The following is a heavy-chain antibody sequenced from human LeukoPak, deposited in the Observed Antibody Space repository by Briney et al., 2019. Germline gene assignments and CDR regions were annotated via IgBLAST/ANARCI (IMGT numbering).Heavy chain of an antibody. J-gene: IGHJ4*02. CDR2: IIPIFGTA. V-gene: IGHV1-69*01. Sequence: ASVKVSCKASGGTFSRYGISWVRQAPGQGLEWMGGIIPIFGTANYAQKFQGRVTITADESTSTAYMELSSLRSEDTAVYYCARDSGGVFDYWGQGTLVTVSS. CDR3: ARDSGGVFDY. CDR1: GGTFSRYG. D-gene: IGHD3-16*01.